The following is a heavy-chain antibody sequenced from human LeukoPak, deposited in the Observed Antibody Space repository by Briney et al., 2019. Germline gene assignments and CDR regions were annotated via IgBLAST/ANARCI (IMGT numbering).Heavy chain of an antibody. D-gene: IGHD3-22*01. Sequence: PGRSLRLSCAASGFTFSSYAMHWVRQAPGKGLEWVAVISYDGSNKYYADSVRGRFTISRDNSKNTLYLQMNSLRAEDTAVYYCARTTFYYDSSGYHYFDYWGQGTLVTVSS. V-gene: IGHV3-30-3*01. CDR3: ARTTFYYDSSGYHYFDY. CDR1: GFTFSSYA. J-gene: IGHJ4*02. CDR2: ISYDGSNK.